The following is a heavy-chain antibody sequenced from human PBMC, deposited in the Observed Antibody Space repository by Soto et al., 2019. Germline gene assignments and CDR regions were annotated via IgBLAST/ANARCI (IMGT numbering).Heavy chain of an antibody. CDR2: ISNDGGNE. Sequence: QVQLVESGGGVVQPGRSLGLSCAASGFTLSDFAMHWVRQAPGKGLEWVALISNDGGNEHYGDSVKGRFTISRDNSKHMLYLQVTSLRVEDTAVPYCARAAPGMDVWGQGTTVTVSS. CDR1: GFTLSDFA. V-gene: IGHV3-30-3*01. J-gene: IGHJ6*02. CDR3: ARAAPGMDV.